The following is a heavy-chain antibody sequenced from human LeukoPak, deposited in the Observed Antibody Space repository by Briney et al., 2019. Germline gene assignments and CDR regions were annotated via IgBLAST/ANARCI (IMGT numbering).Heavy chain of an antibody. CDR3: ARSIGFIDY. J-gene: IGHJ4*02. D-gene: IGHD3-10*01. CDR1: GDSVSSKSAG. Sequence: SQTLSLTCAISGDSVSSKSAGWHWIRQSPSRGLEWLGRTFYRSKWYNDYGISVKSRITINSDTSKNQFSLQLNSVTPEDTAVYYCARSIGFIDYWGQGTLVTVSS. V-gene: IGHV6-1*01. CDR2: TFYRSKWYN.